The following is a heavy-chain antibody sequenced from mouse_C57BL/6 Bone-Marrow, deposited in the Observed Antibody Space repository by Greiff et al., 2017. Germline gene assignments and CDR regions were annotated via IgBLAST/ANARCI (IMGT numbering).Heavy chain of an antibody. J-gene: IGHJ1*03. D-gene: IGHD1-1*01. CDR3: ARELITTVVAPLDFDV. CDR1: GYSFTGYY. Sequence: VQLKQSGPELVKPGASVKISCKASGYSFTGYYMHWVKQSHGNILDWIGYIYPYNGVSSYNQKFKGKATLTVDKSSSTAYMELRSLTSEDSAVYYCARELITTVVAPLDFDVWGTGTTVTVSS. CDR2: IYPYNGVS. V-gene: IGHV1-31*01.